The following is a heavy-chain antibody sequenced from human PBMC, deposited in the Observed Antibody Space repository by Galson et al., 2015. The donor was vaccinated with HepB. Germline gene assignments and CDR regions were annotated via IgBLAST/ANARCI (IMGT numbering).Heavy chain of an antibody. CDR2: IRWNSGSI. D-gene: IGHD2-2*01. Sequence: SLRLSCAASGFTFDDYAMHWVRQAPGKGLEWVSGIRWNSGSIGYADSVKGRFTISRDNAKNSLYLQMNSLRAGDTALYYCAKHRSRYCSSTSCYWDDAFDIWGQGTMVTVSS. CDR3: AKHRSRYCSSTSCYWDDAFDI. CDR1: GFTFDDYA. V-gene: IGHV3-9*01. J-gene: IGHJ3*02.